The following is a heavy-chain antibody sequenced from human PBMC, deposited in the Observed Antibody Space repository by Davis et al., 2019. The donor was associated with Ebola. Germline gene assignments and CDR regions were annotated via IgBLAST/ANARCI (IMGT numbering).Heavy chain of an antibody. Sequence: SQTLSLTCAVYGGSFSDYYWSWIRQHPGRGLEWIGYISYSVNTYYNPSLKSRVIISMDTSKNQFSLELSSVTAADTAVYYCARHQRLGMDVWGQGTTVTVSS. D-gene: IGHD2-2*01. CDR2: ISYSVNT. V-gene: IGHV4-31*02. J-gene: IGHJ6*02. CDR1: GGSFSDYY. CDR3: ARHQRLGMDV.